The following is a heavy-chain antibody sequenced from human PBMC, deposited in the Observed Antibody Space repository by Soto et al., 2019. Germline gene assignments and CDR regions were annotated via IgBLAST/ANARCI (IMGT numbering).Heavy chain of an antibody. CDR2: IYHSGST. Sequence: PSETLSVTCAFSGGSIRIRNWWSWVRQPPVKGLEWIGEIYHSGSTNYNPSLNSRVTISVDKSKNQFSLKLSSVTAADTAVYYCASPSGGDGPWGQGTLVTVSS. D-gene: IGHD2-21*02. CDR3: ASPSGGDGP. CDR1: GGSIRIRNW. V-gene: IGHV4-4*02. J-gene: IGHJ5*02.